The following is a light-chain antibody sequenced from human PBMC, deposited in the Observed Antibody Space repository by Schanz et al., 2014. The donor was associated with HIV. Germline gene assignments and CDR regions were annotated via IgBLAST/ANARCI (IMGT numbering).Light chain of an antibody. CDR2: GAY. CDR1: QSVSSN. Sequence: EIVMTQSPGTLSVSPGERVTLSCRASQSVSSNLAWYQQKPGQAPRLLIYGAYTRATGIPARFSGSGSGTEFTLTISNLQSEDSAVYYCQQCDNWPPAFGQGTKVEIK. J-gene: IGKJ1*01. CDR3: QQCDNWPPA. V-gene: IGKV3-15*01.